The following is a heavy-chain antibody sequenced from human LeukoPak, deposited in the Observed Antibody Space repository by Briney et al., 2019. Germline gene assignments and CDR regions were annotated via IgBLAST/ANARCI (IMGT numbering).Heavy chain of an antibody. V-gene: IGHV4-4*07. Sequence: PSETLSLTCTVSGGSISSYYWSWIRQPAGKGLEWIGRIYTSGSTNYNPSLKSRVTMSVDTSKNQFSLKLSAVTAADTAVYYWARDGRGQWEEGGRLYHYYYYGMDVWGQGTTVTVSS. D-gene: IGHD1-26*01. CDR2: IYTSGST. CDR3: ARDGRGQWEEGGRLYHYYYYGMDV. J-gene: IGHJ6*02. CDR1: GGSISSYY.